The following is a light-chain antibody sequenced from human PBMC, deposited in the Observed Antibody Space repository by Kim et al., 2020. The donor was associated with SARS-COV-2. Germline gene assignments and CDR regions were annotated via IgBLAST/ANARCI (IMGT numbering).Light chain of an antibody. Sequence: DIVMTQSPDSLAVSLGERATINCKSSQSVLYSSNNKSYLAWYQQKPGQPPKLLIYWASTRESGVPDRFSGSGSGTDFTLTISSLQAEDVEVYYCQQYYSTPPFTFGPGTKVDIK. CDR3: QQYYSTPPFT. CDR1: QSVLYSSNNKSY. V-gene: IGKV4-1*01. J-gene: IGKJ3*01. CDR2: WAS.